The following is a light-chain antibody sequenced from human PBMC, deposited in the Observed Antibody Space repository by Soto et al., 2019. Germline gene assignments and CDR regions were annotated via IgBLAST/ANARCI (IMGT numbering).Light chain of an antibody. CDR1: QSLLDSFNKQNY. V-gene: IGKV4-1*01. CDR2: WAS. Sequence: DIVMTQSPDSLAVSLGERATINCKSSQSLLDSFNKQNYFAWYQQKPGQPPKLFIYWASTRESGVPDRFSGRGYGTDFTLTISSLQAEDGAVYYCQQYYTTPHTFGGGTKLEIK. CDR3: QQYYTTPHT. J-gene: IGKJ2*01.